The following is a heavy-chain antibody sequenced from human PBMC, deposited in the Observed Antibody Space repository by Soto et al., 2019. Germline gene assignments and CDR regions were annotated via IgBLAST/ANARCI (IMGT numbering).Heavy chain of an antibody. CDR2: IKSKTDGGTT. V-gene: IGHV3-15*01. J-gene: IGHJ6*03. Sequence: PGGSLRLSCAASGFTFSSYSMNWVRQAPGKGLEWVGRIKSKTDGGTTDYAAPVKGRFTISRDDSKNTLYLQMNSLKTEDTAVYYCTTDPPTTVTYYYYMDVWGKGTTVTVSS. CDR3: TTDPPTTVTYYYYMDV. D-gene: IGHD4-17*01. CDR1: GFTFSSYS.